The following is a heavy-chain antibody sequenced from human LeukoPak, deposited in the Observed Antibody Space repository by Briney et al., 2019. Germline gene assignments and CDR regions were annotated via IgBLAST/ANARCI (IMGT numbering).Heavy chain of an antibody. J-gene: IGHJ4*02. CDR1: GFXFSXYG. V-gene: IGHV3-33*01. CDR3: ARDKDFGFDY. CDR2: IWYDGSNK. D-gene: IGHD3-10*01. Sequence: XSGFXFSXYGMHWVRQAPGKGLEWVAVIWYDGSNKYYADSVKGRFTISRDNSKNTLYLQMNSLRAEDTAVYYCARDKDFGFDYWGQGTLVTVSS.